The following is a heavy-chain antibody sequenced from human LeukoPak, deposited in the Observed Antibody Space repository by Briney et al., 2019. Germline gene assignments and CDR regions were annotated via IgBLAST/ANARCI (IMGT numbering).Heavy chain of an antibody. D-gene: IGHD1-14*01. CDR1: GFSLSNYG. V-gene: IGHV3-33*01. CDR2: LLYDGNTK. CDR3: ARDHRPEIQYYYMDV. J-gene: IGHJ6*03. Sequence: GVSLRLSCAASGFSLSNYGMHWVRQAPGKGLEWVAALLYDGNTKHYADSVRGRFTISRDISKNTFYVQMNSLTAEDTAVYYCARDHRPEIQYYYMDVWGKGTTVAVSS.